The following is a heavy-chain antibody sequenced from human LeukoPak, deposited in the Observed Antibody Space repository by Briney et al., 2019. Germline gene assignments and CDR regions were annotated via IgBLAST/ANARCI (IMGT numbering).Heavy chain of an antibody. Sequence: GASVKVSCKASGYTFTSYGISWVRQAPGQGLEWMGGIIPIFGTANYAQKFQGRVTITADKSTSTACMELSSLRSEDTAVYYCARWGGYCSSTSCYEGSSVMAFQNWFDPWGQGTLVTVSS. CDR1: GYTFTSYG. J-gene: IGHJ5*02. CDR3: ARWGGYCSSTSCYEGSSVMAFQNWFDP. V-gene: IGHV1-69*06. CDR2: IIPIFGTA. D-gene: IGHD2-2*01.